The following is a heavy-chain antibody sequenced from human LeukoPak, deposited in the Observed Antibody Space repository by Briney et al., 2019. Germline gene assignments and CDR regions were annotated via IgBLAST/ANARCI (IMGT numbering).Heavy chain of an antibody. J-gene: IGHJ3*02. V-gene: IGHV3-23*01. CDR1: GFTFSDYA. CDR2: IGGGGRTT. CDR3: AKDSVQRNGVFDAFDI. Sequence: PGGSLRLSCTASGFTFSDYAMNWVRQAPGKGLEWVSHIGGGGRTTDYADAVKGRFTVSRDNSKNTLYLQINSLRADDTAVFYCAKDSVQRNGVFDAFDIWAQGTMVTVSS. D-gene: IGHD2-8*01.